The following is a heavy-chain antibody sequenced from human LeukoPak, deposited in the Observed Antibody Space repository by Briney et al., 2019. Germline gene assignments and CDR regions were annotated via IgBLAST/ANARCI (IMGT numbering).Heavy chain of an antibody. CDR2: IYYSGST. CDR1: GGSISSSSYY. J-gene: IGHJ4*02. D-gene: IGHD4-23*01. V-gene: IGHV4-39*01. Sequence: SETLSLTCTVSGGSISSSSYYWGWMRQPPGKGLEWNGSIYYSGSTYYNPSLKSRVTISVDTSKNQFSLKLSSVTAADTAVYYCARTPDYGGETFFDYWGQGTLVTASS. CDR3: ARTPDYGGETFFDY.